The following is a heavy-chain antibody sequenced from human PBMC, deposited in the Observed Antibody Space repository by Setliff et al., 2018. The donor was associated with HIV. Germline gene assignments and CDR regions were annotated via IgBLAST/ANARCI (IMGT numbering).Heavy chain of an antibody. J-gene: IGHJ4*02. Sequence: SVKVSRKASGGTFSSYAINWVRQAPGQGLEWMGGIIPILGIANYAQKFQGRVTITADKSTSTAYMELSSLRSEDTAVYYCARDREYYYDNSGSPSFDYWGQGTQVTVSS. CDR3: ARDREYYYDNSGSPSFDY. V-gene: IGHV1-69*10. D-gene: IGHD3-22*01. CDR2: IIPILGIA. CDR1: GGTFSSYA.